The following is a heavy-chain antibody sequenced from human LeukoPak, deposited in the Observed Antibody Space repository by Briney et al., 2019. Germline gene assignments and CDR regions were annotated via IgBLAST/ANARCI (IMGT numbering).Heavy chain of an antibody. Sequence: GGSLRLSCAASGFTVSSNYMSWVRQAPGKGLEWVSVIYSGGRTDYADSVKGRFTISRDNSKNTLNLQMNSLRADDTAVYYCARSQAVAGTVDYWGQGTLVTVSS. V-gene: IGHV3-53*01. CDR2: IYSGGRT. CDR3: ARSQAVAGTVDY. J-gene: IGHJ4*02. D-gene: IGHD6-19*01. CDR1: GFTVSSNY.